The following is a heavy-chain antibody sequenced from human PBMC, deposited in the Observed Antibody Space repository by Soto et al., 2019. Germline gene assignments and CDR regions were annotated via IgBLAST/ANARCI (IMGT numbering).Heavy chain of an antibody. CDR1: GFTFSDYW. CDR3: ARGGNWGFDYFDY. Sequence: EVQLVESGGGFVQPGGSLRLSCAASGFTFSDYWVTWFRQAPGKGLEWVANIKQDGSEKYYVDSVKGRFTISRDNAKNSLSLQMNSLRAEDTAVYYCARGGNWGFDYFDYWGQGTLVTVSS. J-gene: IGHJ4*02. V-gene: IGHV3-7*05. CDR2: IKQDGSEK. D-gene: IGHD7-27*01.